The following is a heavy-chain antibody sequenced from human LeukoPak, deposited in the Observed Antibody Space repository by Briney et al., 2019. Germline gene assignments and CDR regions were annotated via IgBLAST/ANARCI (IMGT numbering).Heavy chain of an antibody. D-gene: IGHD4-17*01. J-gene: IGHJ6*02. CDR1: GFIFSKYG. CDR2: ISGSGGTT. V-gene: IGHV3-23*01. CDR3: AKSPVMWTTATKSYYCYGMDV. Sequence: GGSLRLSCAVSGFIFSKYGMTWLRQAPGKGLEWVSTISGSGGTTYYADSVKGRFTISRDNSANTLYLQMSSLRAEDTAMYYCAKSPVMWTTATKSYYCYGMDVWGQGTTVTVSS.